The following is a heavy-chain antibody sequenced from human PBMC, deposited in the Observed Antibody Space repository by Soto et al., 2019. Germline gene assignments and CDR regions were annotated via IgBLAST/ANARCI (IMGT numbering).Heavy chain of an antibody. D-gene: IGHD4-17*01. Sequence: QVQLQESGPGLVKPSQTLSLTCTVSGGSISSGGYYWSWIRQHPGKGLEWIGYIYYSGSTYYNPCLKGRVTISVDTSKNQFSLKLSSVTAADTAVYYCARDSYGDSPLGMDVWGQGTTVTVSS. J-gene: IGHJ6*02. CDR1: GGSISSGGYY. V-gene: IGHV4-31*03. CDR3: ARDSYGDSPLGMDV. CDR2: IYYSGST.